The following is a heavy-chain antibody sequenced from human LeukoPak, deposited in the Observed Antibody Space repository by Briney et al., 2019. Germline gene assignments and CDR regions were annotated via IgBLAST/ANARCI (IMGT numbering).Heavy chain of an antibody. V-gene: IGHV3-48*03. CDR2: ISRSGSII. Sequence: HPGGSLRLSCAASGFTFSSYEMSWVRQPPREGLGWVSYISRSGSIIHYADSVKGRSTISRDTTKNSLCLQMNSLSAEDTAVYYYAIHPGRMVGATLDFVLWGQGTLVSVSS. D-gene: IGHD2-15*01. J-gene: IGHJ4*02. CDR1: GFTFSSYE. CDR3: AIHPGRMVGATLDFVL.